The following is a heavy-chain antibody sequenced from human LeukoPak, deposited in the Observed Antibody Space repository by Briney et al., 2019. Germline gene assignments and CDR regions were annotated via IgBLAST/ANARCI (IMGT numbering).Heavy chain of an antibody. J-gene: IGHJ5*01. CDR2: IFHTGSA. V-gene: IGHV4-39*01. CDR1: GGSISSDRHY. CDR3: ARRRAMVATKFDS. D-gene: IGHD5-12*01. Sequence: ETLSLTCTVSGGSISSDRHYWAWIRQPPGKGLEWIGSIFHTGSAHYNPSLESRVTLSVDTSNNQFSLNLRSVTAADTALYYCARRRAMVATKFDSWGQGTRVTVSS.